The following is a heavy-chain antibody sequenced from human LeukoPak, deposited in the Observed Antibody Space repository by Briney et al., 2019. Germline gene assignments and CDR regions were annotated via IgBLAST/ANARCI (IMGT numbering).Heavy chain of an antibody. CDR1: GYSFTSYW. V-gene: IGHV5-51*01. CDR3: ARRIDCSSTSCRAFDI. D-gene: IGHD2-2*01. Sequence: GESLKISCKGSGYSFTSYWIGWVRQMPGKGLEWMGIIYPGDSDTRYSPSFQGQVTISADKSISTAYLQRSSLKASDTAMYYCARRIDCSSTSCRAFDIWGQGTMVTVSS. J-gene: IGHJ3*02. CDR2: IYPGDSDT.